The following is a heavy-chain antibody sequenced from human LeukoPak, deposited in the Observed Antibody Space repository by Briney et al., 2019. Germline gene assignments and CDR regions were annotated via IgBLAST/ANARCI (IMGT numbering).Heavy chain of an antibody. J-gene: IGHJ4*02. CDR1: GCTFSRYR. V-gene: IGHV3-21*01. D-gene: IGHD2-2*01. CDR2: INNSRCYI. CDR3: ARSCSSTSCYGL. Sequence: GGSLRLSRPSSGCTFSRYRMNGVRPAPGKGVAGVAPINNSRCYIYNPDSVRGRFTISRDNAKNSLYLQMNSLRAEDTAVYYCARSCSSTSCYGLWGQGTLVTVSS.